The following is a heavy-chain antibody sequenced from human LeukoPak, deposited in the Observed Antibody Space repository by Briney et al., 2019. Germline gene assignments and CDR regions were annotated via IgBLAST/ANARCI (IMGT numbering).Heavy chain of an antibody. Sequence: GGSLRLSCAASGFTFDDYAMHWVRQAPGKGLEWVSGISWNSGSIGYADSVKGRFTISRDNAKNSLYLQMNSLRAEDTAVYYCAREASNQLLRYYYYYYGMDVWGQGTTVTVSS. J-gene: IGHJ6*02. V-gene: IGHV3-9*01. CDR1: GFTFDDYA. CDR3: AREASNQLLRYYYYYYGMDV. D-gene: IGHD2-2*01. CDR2: ISWNSGSI.